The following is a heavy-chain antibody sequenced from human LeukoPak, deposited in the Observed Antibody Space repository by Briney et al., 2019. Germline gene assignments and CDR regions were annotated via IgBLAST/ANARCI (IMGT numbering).Heavy chain of an antibody. CDR1: GGSISSYY. J-gene: IGHJ3*02. D-gene: IGHD2-15*01. Sequence: SETLSLTCTVSGGSISSYYWDWIRLPPGKGLEWIGYIYSSGSTIYNPSLKSRVTISIDTSRNQFSLRLSSVTAADTAVYYCARRYCSGGSCYSERGAFDIWGQGTMVTVSS. CDR2: IYSSGST. CDR3: ARRYCSGGSCYSERGAFDI. V-gene: IGHV4-59*12.